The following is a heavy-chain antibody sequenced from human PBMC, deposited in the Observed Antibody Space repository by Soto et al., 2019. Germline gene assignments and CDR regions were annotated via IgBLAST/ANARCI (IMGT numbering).Heavy chain of an antibody. CDR1: GYSISSGYY. V-gene: IGHV4-38-2*01. CDR3: ASSPWGSTNWFDP. Sequence: SETLSLTCAVSGYSISSGYYWGWIRQPPGKGLEWIGSIYHSGSTYYNPSLKSRVTISVDTSKNQFSLKLSSVTAADTAVYYCASSPWGSTNWFDPWGQGTLVTVSS. CDR2: IYHSGST. J-gene: IGHJ5*02. D-gene: IGHD3-16*01.